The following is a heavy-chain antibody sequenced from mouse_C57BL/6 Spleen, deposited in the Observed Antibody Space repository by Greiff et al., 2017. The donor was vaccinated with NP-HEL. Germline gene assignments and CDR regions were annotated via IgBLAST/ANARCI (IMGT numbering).Heavy chain of an antibody. Sequence: EVKLQESGGGLVKPGGSLKLSCAASGFTFSSYAMSWVRQTPEKRLEWVATISDGGSYTYYPDNVKGRFTISRDNAKNNLYLQMSHLKSEDTAMYYCARQLSTMTYYFDYWGQGTTLTVSS. CDR1: GFTFSSYA. D-gene: IGHD2-4*01. V-gene: IGHV5-4*03. CDR2: ISDGGSYT. J-gene: IGHJ2*01. CDR3: ARQLSTMTYYFDY.